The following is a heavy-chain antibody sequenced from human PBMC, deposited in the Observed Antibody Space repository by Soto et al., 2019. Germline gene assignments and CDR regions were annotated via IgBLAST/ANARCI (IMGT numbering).Heavy chain of an antibody. Sequence: QVQLQESGPGLVKPSQTLSLTCTVSGGSISSGGYYWSWIRQHPGKGLEWIGYIYYSGSTYYNPSLKSRVTISVDTSKNQFSLKLSSVTDADTAVYYCARDPRITMVRGVIIKGAFDIWGQGTMVTVSS. V-gene: IGHV4-31*03. CDR3: ARDPRITMVRGVIIKGAFDI. CDR1: GGSISSGGYY. J-gene: IGHJ3*02. CDR2: IYYSGST. D-gene: IGHD3-10*01.